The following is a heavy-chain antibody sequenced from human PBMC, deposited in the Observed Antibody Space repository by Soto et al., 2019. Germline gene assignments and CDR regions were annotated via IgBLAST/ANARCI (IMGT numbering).Heavy chain of an antibody. J-gene: IGHJ4*02. CDR3: ARERVDNSGYYFSHVDY. Sequence: QVQLQESGPGLVRPSGTLSLTCAVSGDSINSSNWWSWVRQPPGKGLEWIGKIYHSGSTNYNPSLKGRFTISVDKSKNQFSRKLSSVTAADTAVYYCARERVDNSGYYFSHVDYWGQGTLVTVSS. CDR2: IYHSGST. V-gene: IGHV4-4*02. D-gene: IGHD3-22*01. CDR1: GDSINSSNW.